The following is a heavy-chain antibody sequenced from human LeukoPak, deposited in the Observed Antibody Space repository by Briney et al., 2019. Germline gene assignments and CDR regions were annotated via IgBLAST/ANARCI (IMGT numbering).Heavy chain of an antibody. D-gene: IGHD5-18*01. CDR3: ATCAMVTNYCDY. Sequence: KPSETLSLTCTVSGXSISSADYHWGWIRQSPGKGLDWIGSIYYSGSTYYKPSLKSRVILYADTSKNQFSLRVTSVTAADTAIYYCATCAMVTNYCDYWGQGTLVTVSS. CDR1: GXSISSADYH. CDR2: IYYSGST. J-gene: IGHJ4*02. V-gene: IGHV4-39*01.